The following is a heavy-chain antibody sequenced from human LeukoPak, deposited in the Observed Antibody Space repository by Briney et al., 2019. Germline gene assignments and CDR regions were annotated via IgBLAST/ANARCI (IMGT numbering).Heavy chain of an antibody. CDR3: ARSYDSSGYHFDY. CDR1: GYTFTSYD. D-gene: IGHD3-22*01. Sequence: ASVKVSCKASGYTFTSYDINWVRQATGQGLEWMGWMNPNSGNTGYAQKFQGRVTMTRNTSISTVYMELSSLRSEDTAVYYCARSYDSSGYHFDYWGQGTLVTVSS. V-gene: IGHV1-8*01. J-gene: IGHJ4*02. CDR2: MNPNSGNT.